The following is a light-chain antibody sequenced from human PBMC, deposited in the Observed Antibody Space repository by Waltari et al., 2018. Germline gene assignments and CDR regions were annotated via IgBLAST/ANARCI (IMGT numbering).Light chain of an antibody. V-gene: IGKV1-33*01. CDR1: QDISNY. J-gene: IGKJ2*01. CDR2: DAS. CDR3: QQYDNLYT. Sequence: DIQMTQSPSSLSASVGDRVTITCQASQDISNYLNWYQQKPGKAPKLLIYDASNLETGVPSRVSGSGSGTEFTFTISSLQPEDIATYYCQQYDNLYTFGQGTKLEIK.